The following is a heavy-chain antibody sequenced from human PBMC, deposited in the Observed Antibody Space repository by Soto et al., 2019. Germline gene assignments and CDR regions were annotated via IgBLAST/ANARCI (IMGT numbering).Heavy chain of an antibody. Sequence: EVQLVESGGGLVQPGRSLRLSCAASGFTFDDYAMHWVRQVPGKGLEWVSGINWNSGSIGDADSVKGRFAISRDNAKNSLHLQMNSLRAEDTAFYYCVKDESINWYSGHFRHWGQCTLVTVSS. V-gene: IGHV3-9*01. CDR1: GFTFDDYA. D-gene: IGHD6-13*01. J-gene: IGHJ1*01. CDR2: INWNSGSI. CDR3: VKDESINWYSGHFRH.